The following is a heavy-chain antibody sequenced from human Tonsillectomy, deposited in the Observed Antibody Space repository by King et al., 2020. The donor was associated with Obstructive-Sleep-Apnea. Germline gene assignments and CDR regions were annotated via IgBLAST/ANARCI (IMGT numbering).Heavy chain of an antibody. Sequence: VQLQESGPGLLKPSQTLSLTCIVSGGSISSDGYYWSWIRQHPGKGLEWIAYIYYSGSTYYNPSLKSRVTISVDTSKNQLSLKLSSMTAADTAVYYCARGSPYYFDYWGQGTLVTVSS. J-gene: IGHJ4*02. V-gene: IGHV4-31*03. D-gene: IGHD3-10*01. CDR3: ARGSPYYFDY. CDR1: GGSISSDGYY. CDR2: IYYSGST.